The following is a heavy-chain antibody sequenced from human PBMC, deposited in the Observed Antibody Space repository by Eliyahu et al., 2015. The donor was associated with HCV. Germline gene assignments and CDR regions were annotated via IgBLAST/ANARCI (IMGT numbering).Heavy chain of an antibody. CDR3: ARDRYCSSTSCYPRKINWFDP. J-gene: IGHJ5*02. D-gene: IGHD2-2*01. Sequence: QVQLVQSGAEVKKPGASVKVSCKASGYTFTGYYMHWVRQAPGQGLEWMGWINPNSGGTNYAQKFQGRVTMTRDTSISTAYMELSRLRSDDTAVYYCARDRYCSSTSCYPRKINWFDPWGQGTLVTVSS. CDR1: GYTFTGYY. CDR2: INPNSGGT. V-gene: IGHV1-2*02.